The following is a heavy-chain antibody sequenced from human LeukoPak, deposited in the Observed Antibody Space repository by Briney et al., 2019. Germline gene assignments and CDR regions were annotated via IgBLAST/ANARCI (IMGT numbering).Heavy chain of an antibody. D-gene: IGHD3-22*01. V-gene: IGHV1-46*01. CDR3: AREEGVTHYYDSSGYYLDY. J-gene: IGHJ4*02. CDR1: GYTFTSYY. CDR2: INPSGGST. Sequence: GASVKVSCKASGYTFTSYYMHWVRQAPGQGLEWMGIINPSGGSTSYAQKFPGRVTMTRDTSTSTVYMELSSLRSEDTAVYYCAREEGVTHYYDSSGYYLDYWGQGPLVTVSS.